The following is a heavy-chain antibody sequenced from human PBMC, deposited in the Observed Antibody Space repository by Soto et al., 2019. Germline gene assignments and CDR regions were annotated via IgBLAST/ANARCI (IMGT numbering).Heavy chain of an antibody. CDR3: EKHTPAISARDH. CDR1: GDSICRSSYY. Sequence: SLTRSLACTVCGDSICRSSYYYGWIRQPPGKGLEWIGSIYYSGSTYYNPSLKSRVTISVDTSKNQFSLKLSSVTAADTAVYYWEKHTPAISARDHWGQGTLVPVSS. J-gene: IGHJ4*02. D-gene: IGHD2-15*01. CDR2: IYYSGST. V-gene: IGHV4-39*01.